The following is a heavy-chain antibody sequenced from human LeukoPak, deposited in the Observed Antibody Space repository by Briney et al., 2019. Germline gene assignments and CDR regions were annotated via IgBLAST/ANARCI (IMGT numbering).Heavy chain of an antibody. CDR1: GYTFTSYG. CDR3: ARDLKADYDFWSGSFSYYFDY. Sequence: ASVKVSCKASGYTFTSYGISWVRQAPGQGLEWMGWISAYNGNTNYAQKLQGRVTMTTDTSTSTAYMELRSLRSDDTAVYYCARDLKADYDFWSGSFSYYFDYWGQGTLVTVS. V-gene: IGHV1-18*01. D-gene: IGHD3-3*01. CDR2: ISAYNGNT. J-gene: IGHJ4*02.